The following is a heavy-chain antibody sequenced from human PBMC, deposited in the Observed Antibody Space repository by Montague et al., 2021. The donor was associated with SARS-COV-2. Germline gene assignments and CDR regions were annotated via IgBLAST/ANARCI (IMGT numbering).Heavy chain of an antibody. D-gene: IGHD6-6*01. J-gene: IGHJ4*02. CDR1: GGSISDNYY. V-gene: IGHV4-31*03. CDR3: ARGLVV. CDR2: IDNIRDT. Sequence: TLSLTCTISGGSISDNYYWTWIRQQPGKDLEWFGWIDNIRDTSYNPSIMSRLNMSIDTSKNQFSLELISVTAADAAVYYCARGLVVRGQGILVTVSS.